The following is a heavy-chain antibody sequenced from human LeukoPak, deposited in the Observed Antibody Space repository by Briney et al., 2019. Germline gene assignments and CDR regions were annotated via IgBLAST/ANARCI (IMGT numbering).Heavy chain of an antibody. CDR3: AKGDYGDYYYYGMDV. J-gene: IGHJ6*02. D-gene: IGHD4-17*01. CDR1: GGTFSSYA. Sequence: GASVKVSCKASGGTFSSYAISWVRQAPGQGLEWMGRIIPIPGIANYAQKFQGRVTITADKSTSTAYMELSSLRSEDTALYYCAKGDYGDYYYYGMDVWGQGTTVTVSS. CDR2: IIPIPGIA. V-gene: IGHV1-69*04.